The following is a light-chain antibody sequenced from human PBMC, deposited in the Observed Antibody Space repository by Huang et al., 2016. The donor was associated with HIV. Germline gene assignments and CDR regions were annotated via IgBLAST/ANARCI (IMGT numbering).Light chain of an antibody. CDR2: LAS. V-gene: IGKV4-1*01. CDR3: QQYYTIPYT. J-gene: IGKJ2*01. CDR1: QCVLYSSNRRRY. Sequence: DIVMTQSPDSLAVSLGERTTINCKSSQCVLYSSNRRRYLAWFQQKPGQPPRLLIYLASTREAGVPDRFSGSGSGTDFTLTISSLQAEDVAVYYCQQYYTIPYTFGQGTKLEIK.